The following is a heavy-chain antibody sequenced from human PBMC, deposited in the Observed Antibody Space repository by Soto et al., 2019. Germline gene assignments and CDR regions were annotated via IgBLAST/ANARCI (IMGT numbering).Heavy chain of an antibody. J-gene: IGHJ6*02. D-gene: IGHD3-9*01. Sequence: GGSLRLSCAASGFTFSSYWMSWVRQAPGKGLEWVANIKQDGSEKYYVDSVKGRFTISRDNAKNSLYLQMNSLRAEDTAVYYCARDNGAHVLRYFDWLNDPADYYGMDVWGQGTTVTVSS. CDR2: IKQDGSEK. CDR1: GFTFSSYW. CDR3: ARDNGAHVLRYFDWLNDPADYYGMDV. V-gene: IGHV3-7*05.